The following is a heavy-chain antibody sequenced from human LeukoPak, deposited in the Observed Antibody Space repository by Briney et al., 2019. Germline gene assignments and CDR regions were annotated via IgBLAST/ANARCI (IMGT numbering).Heavy chain of an antibody. D-gene: IGHD3-22*01. J-gene: IGHJ4*02. Sequence: PSQTLSLTCTVSGGSISSGDYYWTWIRQSPGKGLEWIGCVYYTGNTYYKPSLKSRVSISVDKSKDQFSLKLSSVTAADTAVYYCARHGIVVVMYFDYWGQGTLVTVSS. V-gene: IGHV4-30-4*08. CDR2: VYYTGNT. CDR1: GGSISSGDYY. CDR3: ARHGIVVVMYFDY.